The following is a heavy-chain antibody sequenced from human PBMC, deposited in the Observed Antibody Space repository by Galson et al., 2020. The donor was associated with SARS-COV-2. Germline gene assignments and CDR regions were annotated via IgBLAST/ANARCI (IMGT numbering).Heavy chain of an antibody. CDR2: ISYDGSNK. V-gene: IGHV3-30*03. Sequence: GESLKISCAASGFTFSSYGMHWVRQAPGKGLEWVAVISYDGSNKYYADSVKGRFTISRDNSKNTLYLQMNSLRAEDTAVYYCAAPAGQYYYGSGSNPEIWGRGTLVTVSS. CDR3: AAPAGQYYYGSGSNPEI. CDR1: GFTFSSYG. D-gene: IGHD3-10*01. J-gene: IGHJ2*01.